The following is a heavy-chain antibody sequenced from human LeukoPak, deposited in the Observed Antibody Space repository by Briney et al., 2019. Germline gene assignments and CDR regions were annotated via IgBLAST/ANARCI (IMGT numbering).Heavy chain of an antibody. Sequence: GGSLRLSCAASGFTFSSYSMNWVRQAPGKGLEWVAVISYDGSNKYYADSVKGRFTISRDNSKNTLYLQMNSLRAEDTAVYYCAVHDYGEGIDYWGQGTLVTVSS. V-gene: IGHV3-30*03. CDR3: AVHDYGEGIDY. CDR1: GFTFSSYS. D-gene: IGHD4-17*01. CDR2: ISYDGSNK. J-gene: IGHJ4*02.